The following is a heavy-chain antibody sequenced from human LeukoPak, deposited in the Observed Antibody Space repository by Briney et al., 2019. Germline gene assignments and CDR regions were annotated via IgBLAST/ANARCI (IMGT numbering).Heavy chain of an antibody. J-gene: IGHJ6*02. CDR3: ARDHCSGGSCYSEYGMDV. Sequence: ASVKVSCKASGYTFTSYDINWVRQATGQGLEWMGWMNPNSGNTGYAQKFQGRVTMTRNTSISTAYMELSSLRSEDTAVYYCARDHCSGGSCYSEYGMDVWGQGTTVTVSS. V-gene: IGHV1-8*01. CDR1: GYTFTSYD. D-gene: IGHD2-15*01. CDR2: MNPNSGNT.